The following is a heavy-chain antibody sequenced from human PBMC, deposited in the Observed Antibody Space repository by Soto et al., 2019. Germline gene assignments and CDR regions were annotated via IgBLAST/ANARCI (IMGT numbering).Heavy chain of an antibody. CDR3: ARDGDPGYTFWSGPLGGGRFDP. J-gene: IGHJ5*02. D-gene: IGHD3-3*01. Sequence: QVQLVQSGAEVKKPGSSVNVSCKTSGGTFGNTAVTWVRQAPGQGLEWMGGIVPMFGTANYAQKFQGRVTITADESTNTTYMEERSLRSVDTAVYYCARDGDPGYTFWSGPLGGGRFDPWGQGTLVTVSS. CDR1: GGTFGNTA. V-gene: IGHV1-69*12. CDR2: IVPMFGTA.